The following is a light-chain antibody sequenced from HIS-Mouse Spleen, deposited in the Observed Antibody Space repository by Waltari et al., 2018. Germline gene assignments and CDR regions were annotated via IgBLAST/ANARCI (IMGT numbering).Light chain of an antibody. CDR3: CSYAGSYTSAHWV. Sequence: QSALTQPRSVHGSPGQSVTIPCTGTSSDVGGYNYLSWYQQHPGKAPKLMIYDVSKRPSGVPDRFSGSKSGNTASLTISGLQAEDEADYYCCSYAGSYTSAHWVFGGGTKLTVL. J-gene: IGLJ3*02. CDR1: SSDVGGYNY. CDR2: DVS. V-gene: IGLV2-11*01.